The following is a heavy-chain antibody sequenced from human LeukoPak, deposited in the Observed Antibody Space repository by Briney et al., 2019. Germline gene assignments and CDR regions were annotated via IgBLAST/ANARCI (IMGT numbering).Heavy chain of an antibody. J-gene: IGHJ4*02. Sequence: GGSLRLSCAASGFTFSNAWMSWVRQAPGKGLEWVGRIKSKTDRGTTDYAAPVKGRFTISRGDSKNTLYLQMNSLKTEDTAVYYCTTVVSDYSRSDYWGQGTLVTVSS. CDR2: IKSKTDRGTT. CDR3: TTVVSDYSRSDY. V-gene: IGHV3-15*01. CDR1: GFTFSNAW. D-gene: IGHD1-26*01.